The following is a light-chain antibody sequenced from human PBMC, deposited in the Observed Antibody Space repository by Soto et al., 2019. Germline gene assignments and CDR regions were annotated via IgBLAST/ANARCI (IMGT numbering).Light chain of an antibody. V-gene: IGLV2-11*01. Sequence: QSALTQPRSVSGSPGQSVTISCTGTSSDVGGYNYVSWYQQHPGKAPKLMIYDVSKRPSGVPDRFSGSKSGNTASLTISGFQAEDEADYYCCSYAGSFLVVFGGGTKLTVL. CDR2: DVS. J-gene: IGLJ2*01. CDR1: SSDVGGYNY. CDR3: CSYAGSFLVV.